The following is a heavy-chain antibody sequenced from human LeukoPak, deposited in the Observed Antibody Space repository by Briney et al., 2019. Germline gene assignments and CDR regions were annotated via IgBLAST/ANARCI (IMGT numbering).Heavy chain of an antibody. CDR3: AKETRDVYNYPFDY. CDR2: ISGCGGST. J-gene: IGHJ4*02. D-gene: IGHD5-24*01. V-gene: IGHV3-23*01. CDR1: GLAFSRYA. Sequence: GGSLTLSCAASGLAFSRYAMSWVRQAPGKGLEWVSAISGCGGSTLCRDCVKARFHLSRDNSKNTLYLQMNSLRADDTAVYYCAKETRDVYNYPFDYWGQGTLVTVSS.